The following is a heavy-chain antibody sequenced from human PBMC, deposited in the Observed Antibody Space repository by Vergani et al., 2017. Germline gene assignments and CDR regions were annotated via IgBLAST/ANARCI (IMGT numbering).Heavy chain of an antibody. CDR3: AIINNVVAALFDY. D-gene: IGHD2-15*01. Sequence: EVQLVESGGGLVQPGGSLRLSCAASGFTFSSYSMNWVRLAPGKGLEWVSYISSSSSTIYYADSVKGRFTISRDNAKNSLYLQMNSLRAEDTAVYYCAIINNVVAALFDYWGQGTLVTVSS. CDR2: ISSSSSTI. CDR1: GFTFSSYS. J-gene: IGHJ4*02. V-gene: IGHV3-48*01.